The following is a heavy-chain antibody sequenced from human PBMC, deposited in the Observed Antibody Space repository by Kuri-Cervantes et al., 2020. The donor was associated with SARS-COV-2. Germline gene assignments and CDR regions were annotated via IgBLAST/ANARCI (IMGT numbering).Heavy chain of an antibody. J-gene: IGHJ4*02. CDR1: GFTFSSYW. V-gene: IGHV3-7*01. CDR2: IKQDGSEK. Sequence: GESLKISSAASGFTFSSYWMSWVRQAPGKGLEWVANIKQDGSEKYYVDSVKGRFTISRDNAKNSLYLQMNSLRAEDTAVYYCAREGFLEWLPFDYWGQGTLVTVSS. CDR3: AREGFLEWLPFDY. D-gene: IGHD3-3*01.